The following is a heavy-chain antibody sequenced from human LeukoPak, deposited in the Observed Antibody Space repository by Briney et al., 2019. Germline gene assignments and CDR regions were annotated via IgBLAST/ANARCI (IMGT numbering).Heavy chain of an antibody. CDR2: ISSSSSYI. V-gene: IGHV3-21*01. D-gene: IGHD4-17*01. CDR3: ARDTAYGDPDNWFDP. CDR1: GFTFSSYS. J-gene: IGHJ5*02. Sequence: GGSLRLSCAASGFTFSSYSMNWVRQAPGKGLELVSSISSSSSYIYYADSVKGRFTISRDNAKNSLYLQMNSLRAEDTAVYYCARDTAYGDPDNWFDPWGQGTLVTVSS.